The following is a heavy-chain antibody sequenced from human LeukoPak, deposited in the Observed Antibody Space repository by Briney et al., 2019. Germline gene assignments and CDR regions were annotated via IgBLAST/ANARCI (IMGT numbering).Heavy chain of an antibody. D-gene: IGHD4/OR15-4a*01. CDR3: ARALAVLGRGPRDFDF. CDR2: ISAFNGHT. V-gene: IGHV1-18*01. Sequence: ASVKVSCKASNYTYTDYAIYWVRQAPGQGLEWVGWISAFNGHTYYAQKLQGRITMTTDAPTATAHMELRSLRSDDTAVYYCARALAVLGRGPRDFDFWGQGTLVTVSS. J-gene: IGHJ4*02. CDR1: NYTYTDYA.